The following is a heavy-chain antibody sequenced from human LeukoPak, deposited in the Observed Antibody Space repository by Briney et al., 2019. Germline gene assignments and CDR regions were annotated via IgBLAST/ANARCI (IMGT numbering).Heavy chain of an antibody. D-gene: IGHD3-10*01. Sequence: PGGSLRLSCAASGFTFSSCAMNWVRQAPGKGLEWVSGISDSGSNTYYADSVKGRFTISRDNSKNTLYLQMNSLRAEDTAVYYCAKMFTDPLLRFAELFGGQGTIVTVSS. CDR2: ISDSGSNT. V-gene: IGHV3-23*01. J-gene: IGHJ3*01. CDR1: GFTFSSCA. CDR3: AKMFTDPLLRFAELF.